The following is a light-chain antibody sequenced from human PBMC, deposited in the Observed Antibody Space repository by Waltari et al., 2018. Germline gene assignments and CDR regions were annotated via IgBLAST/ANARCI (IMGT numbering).Light chain of an antibody. J-gene: IGLJ3*02. CDR3: SSYTSSSTLGV. CDR2: EVS. Sequence: QSALTQPASVSGSPGQSITIPCTGTSSYVGGYYYGSWYQPHPGKAPKPLIYEVSKRPSGVSNRFSGSKSGNTASLTISGLQAEDEADYYCSSYTSSSTLGVFGGGTKLTVL. CDR1: SSYVGGYYY. V-gene: IGLV2-14*01.